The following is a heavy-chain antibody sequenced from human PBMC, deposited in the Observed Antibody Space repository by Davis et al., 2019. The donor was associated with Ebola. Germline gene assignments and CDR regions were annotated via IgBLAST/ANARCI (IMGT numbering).Heavy chain of an antibody. CDR2: INHSGTT. J-gene: IGHJ3*02. Sequence: SQTLSLTCAVYGESFSGFYWTWIRQPPGTGLEWIGEINHSGTTNYNPSLKSRVTISVDTSKNQFSLKLTSVTAADTAVYYCAREGTVDAFDIWGQGTKVTVSS. CDR3: AREGTVDAFDI. D-gene: IGHD4-23*01. V-gene: IGHV4-34*01. CDR1: GESFSGFY.